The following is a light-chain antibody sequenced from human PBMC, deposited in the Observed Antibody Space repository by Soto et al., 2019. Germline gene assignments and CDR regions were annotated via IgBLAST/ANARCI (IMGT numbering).Light chain of an antibody. CDR2: EVD. CDR3: ISYAVTTSYV. CDR1: SSDVGGYNF. Sequence: QSALTQPPSASGSPGQSVTIPCTGTSSDVGGYNFVSWYQQHPGKAPKLMIYEVDKRPSGVPDRFSGSKSGNTASLTVSGLQAEDEADYYCISYAVTTSYVFGNGTKVTVL. J-gene: IGLJ1*01. V-gene: IGLV2-8*01.